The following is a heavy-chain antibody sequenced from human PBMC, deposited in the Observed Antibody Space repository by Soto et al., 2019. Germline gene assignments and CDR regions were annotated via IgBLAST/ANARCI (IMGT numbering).Heavy chain of an antibody. CDR3: ARSPSPDYYDSSEAFDI. D-gene: IGHD3-22*01. J-gene: IGHJ3*02. CDR2: MNPNSGNT. V-gene: IGHV1-8*01. CDR1: GYTFTSYD. Sequence: ASVKVSCKASGYTFTSYDINWVRQATGQGLEWMGWMNPNSGNTGYAQKFQGRVTMTRNTSISTAYMELSSLRSADTAVYYCARSPSPDYYDSSEAFDIWGQGTMVTVSS.